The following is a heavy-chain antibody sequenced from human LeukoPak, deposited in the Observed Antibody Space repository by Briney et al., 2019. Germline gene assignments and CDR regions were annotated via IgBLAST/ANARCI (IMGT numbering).Heavy chain of an antibody. V-gene: IGHV4-31*03. CDR3: ARAGTEGYDLMWFDP. CDR2: IYYSGST. Sequence: PSQTLSLTCTVSGGSISSGGYYWSWIRQHPGKGLEWIGYIYYSGSTYYNPSLKSRVTISVDTSKNQFSLKLSSVTAADTAVYYCARAGTEGYDLMWFDPWGQGTLVTVSS. D-gene: IGHD5-12*01. CDR1: GGSISSGGYY. J-gene: IGHJ5*02.